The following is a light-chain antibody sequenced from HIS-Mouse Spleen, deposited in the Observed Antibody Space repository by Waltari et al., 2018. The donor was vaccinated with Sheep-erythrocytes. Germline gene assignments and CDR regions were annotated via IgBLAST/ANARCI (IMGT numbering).Light chain of an antibody. CDR1: SSDVGGYNY. CDR2: DVS. V-gene: IGLV2-11*01. J-gene: IGLJ1*01. CDR3: CSYAGSYNHV. Sequence: QSALTQPRSVSGSPGQSVTISCTGTSSDVGGYNYVSWYQPHPGKAPKRMIYDVSTRPSGVPDRFSGSKSGNTASLTISGLQAEDEADYYCCSYAGSYNHVFATGTKVTVL.